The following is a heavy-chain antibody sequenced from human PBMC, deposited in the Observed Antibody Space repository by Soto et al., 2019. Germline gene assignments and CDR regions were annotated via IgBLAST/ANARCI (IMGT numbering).Heavy chain of an antibody. J-gene: IGHJ4*02. CDR3: ARDPVWGSYRSHFDY. CDR1: GYTFTSYG. V-gene: IGHV1-18*04. Sequence: ASVKVSCKASGYTFTSYGISWVRQAPGQGLEWMGWISAYNGNTNYAQKLQGRVTMTTDASTSTAYMELRSLRSDDTAVYYCARDPVWGSYRSHFDYWGQGTLVTVSS. D-gene: IGHD3-16*02. CDR2: ISAYNGNT.